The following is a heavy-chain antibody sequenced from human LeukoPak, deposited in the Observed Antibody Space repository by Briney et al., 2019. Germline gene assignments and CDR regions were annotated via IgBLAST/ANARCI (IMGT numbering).Heavy chain of an antibody. D-gene: IGHD3-10*01. CDR1: GGSISSGGYY. J-gene: IGHJ4*02. Sequence: PSETLSLTCTVSGGSISSGGYYWSWIRQPPGKGLEWIGYIYHSGSTYYNPSLKSRVTISVDTSKNQFSLKLTSVTAADTGVYFCATGSIYFDFWGQGTLVTVSS. CDR3: ATGSIYFDF. CDR2: IYHSGST. V-gene: IGHV4-30-2*01.